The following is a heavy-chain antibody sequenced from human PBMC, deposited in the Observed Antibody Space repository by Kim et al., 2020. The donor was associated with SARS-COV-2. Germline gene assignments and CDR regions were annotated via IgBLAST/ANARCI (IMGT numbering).Heavy chain of an antibody. V-gene: IGHV3-30*18. Sequence: GGSLRLSCAASGFAFSSYGMHWVRQAPGKGLEWVAFMSYDGNNIYYADSVKGRFTISRDNSKNTLYLQMNSLRPEDTAVYYCAKDRGYCIGGSCYSANYFDYWGQGTLVTVSS. CDR2: MSYDGNNI. J-gene: IGHJ4*02. CDR1: GFAFSSYG. CDR3: AKDRGYCIGGSCYSANYFDY. D-gene: IGHD2-15*01.